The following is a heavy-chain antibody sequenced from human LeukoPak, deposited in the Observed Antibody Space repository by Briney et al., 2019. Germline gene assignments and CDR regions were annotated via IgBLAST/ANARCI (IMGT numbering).Heavy chain of an antibody. CDR1: GFTFSSYV. V-gene: IGHV3-30*07. D-gene: IGHD3-22*01. CDR3: AKRGVVIRVILVGFHKEAYYFDS. CDR2: ISYDGSNQ. J-gene: IGHJ4*02. Sequence: PGGSLRLSCTASGFTFSSYVLHWVRQAPGEGLQWVAVISYDGSNQYYADSVKGRFTISRDNPKNTLYLQMNSLRAEDTAVYFCAKRGVVIRVILVGFHKEAYYFDSWGQGALVTVSS.